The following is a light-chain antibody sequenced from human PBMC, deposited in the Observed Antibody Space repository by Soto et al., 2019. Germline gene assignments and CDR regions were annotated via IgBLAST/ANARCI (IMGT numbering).Light chain of an antibody. Sequence: QAVVTQPPSASGTPGQRVTISCSGSSSNIGSNPVNWYQLLPGTAPKLLIYSNNQRASGVPDRFSGSKSGTSASLAISGLQSEDEADYYCAAWDDSLNGPVFGGGTKLTVL. V-gene: IGLV1-44*01. CDR2: SNN. CDR1: SSNIGSNP. CDR3: AAWDDSLNGPV. J-gene: IGLJ2*01.